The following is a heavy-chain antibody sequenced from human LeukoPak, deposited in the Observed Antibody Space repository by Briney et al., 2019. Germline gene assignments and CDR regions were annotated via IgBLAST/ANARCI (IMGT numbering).Heavy chain of an antibody. V-gene: IGHV3-23*01. Sequence: GGSLRLSCKASGFSFSDFAMSWVRQAPGKGLEWVSTMTGSGDTTYYADSVKGRFTASRANYDNPLYLHMNSLRAEDTAVYFCANPDSSGFYFSMRFDFWGQGTLVTV. CDR2: MTGSGDTT. CDR1: GFSFSDFA. J-gene: IGHJ4*02. CDR3: ANPDSSGFYFSMRFDF. D-gene: IGHD3-22*01.